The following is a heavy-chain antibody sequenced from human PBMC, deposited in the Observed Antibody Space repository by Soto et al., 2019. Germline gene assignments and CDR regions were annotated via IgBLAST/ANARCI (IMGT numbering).Heavy chain of an antibody. CDR2: IVVGSGNT. Sequence: SVKVSCKASGFTFTSSAVQWVRQARGQRLEWIGWIVVGSGNTNYAQKFQERVTITRDMSTSTAYMELSSLRSEDTAVYYCAADHHSHSSGYYIFDYWGQGTLVTVSS. CDR3: AADHHSHSSGYYIFDY. D-gene: IGHD3-22*01. J-gene: IGHJ4*02. CDR1: GFTFTSSA. V-gene: IGHV1-58*01.